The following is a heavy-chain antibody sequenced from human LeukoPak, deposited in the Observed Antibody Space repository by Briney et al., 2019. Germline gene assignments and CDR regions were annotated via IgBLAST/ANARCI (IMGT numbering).Heavy chain of an antibody. Sequence: GGSLRLSCAAPGFIFSNAWMSWVRQAPGKGREWVGHFKRKTDGGTTDYAAPVKGRFTISRDDSKNTLYLQMNSLKTEDTAVHYCTTERGGYDFPWAFDIWGQGTMVTVSS. D-gene: IGHD5-12*01. CDR1: GFIFSNAW. CDR3: TTERGGYDFPWAFDI. V-gene: IGHV3-15*01. CDR2: FKRKTDGGTT. J-gene: IGHJ3*02.